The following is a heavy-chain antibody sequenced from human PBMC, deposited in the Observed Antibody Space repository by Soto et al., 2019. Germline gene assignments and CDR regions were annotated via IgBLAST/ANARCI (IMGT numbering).Heavy chain of an antibody. D-gene: IGHD3-9*01. CDR1: GFTFSSYG. Sequence: GSLRLSCAASGFTFSSYGMHWVRQAPGKGLEWVAVIWYDGSNKYYADSVKGRFTISRDNSKNTLYLQMNSLRAEDTAVYYCARDDILTGRYYYYGMDVWGQGTTVTVSS. CDR2: IWYDGSNK. V-gene: IGHV3-33*01. CDR3: ARDDILTGRYYYYGMDV. J-gene: IGHJ6*02.